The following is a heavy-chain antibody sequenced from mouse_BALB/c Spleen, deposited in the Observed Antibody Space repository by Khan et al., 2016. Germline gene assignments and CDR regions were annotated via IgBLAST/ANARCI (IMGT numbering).Heavy chain of an antibody. CDR3: ARPYDYGDFDV. Sequence: QVQLQQSGAELAKPGASVKMSCKASGYTFTSYWMHWVKQRPGQGLEWIGYINPSTGSTEYNQKFKDKATLTADKSSSTAYMQLRSLTSEDSAVYYCARPYDYGDFDVWCAGTTVTVSS. J-gene: IGHJ1*01. CDR2: INPSTGST. CDR1: GYTFTSYW. V-gene: IGHV1-7*01. D-gene: IGHD2-4*01.